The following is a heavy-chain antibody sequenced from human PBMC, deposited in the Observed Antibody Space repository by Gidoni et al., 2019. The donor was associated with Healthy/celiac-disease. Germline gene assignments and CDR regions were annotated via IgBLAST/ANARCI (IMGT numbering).Heavy chain of an antibody. CDR3: ARDTRSNYDFWSGYPDAFDI. V-gene: IGHV1-69*17. Sequence: QVQLVQSGAEVKKPGSSVKVSCKASGGTFSRYAISWVLQAPGQGLEWMGGLIPIFGIANYAQKFQGRVTITADKSTSTAYMELSSLRSEDTAVYYCARDTRSNYDFWSGYPDAFDIWGQGTRVTVSS. CDR1: GGTFSRYA. CDR2: LIPIFGIA. D-gene: IGHD3-3*01. J-gene: IGHJ3*02.